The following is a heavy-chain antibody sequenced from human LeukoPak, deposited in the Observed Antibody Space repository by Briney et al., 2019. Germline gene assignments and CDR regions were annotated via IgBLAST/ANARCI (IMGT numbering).Heavy chain of an antibody. Sequence: GESLKISCKPSGYTFTAYWIAWVRQMPGKGLEWMGIIYPGDSDTRYSPSFQGQVTMSADKSISTAYLQWSSLKASDTAMYYCARLAVAGIYYYYGMDVWGQGTTVTVS. CDR2: IYPGDSDT. V-gene: IGHV5-51*01. J-gene: IGHJ6*02. CDR3: ARLAVAGIYYYYGMDV. CDR1: GYTFTAYW. D-gene: IGHD6-19*01.